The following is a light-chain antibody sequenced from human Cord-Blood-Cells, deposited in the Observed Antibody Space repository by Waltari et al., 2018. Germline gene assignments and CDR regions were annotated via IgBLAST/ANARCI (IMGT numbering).Light chain of an antibody. V-gene: IGLV2-23*01. CDR3: CSYAGSSTWV. CDR1: TSDVGSLNL. Sequence: QCALTHPASASGSPGQSSPISFPGTTSDVGSLNLVPWYQQRPGKAPKLMIYEGSKRPEGVSNRFSGSKSGNTASLTISWLQGEYEADYYCCSYAGSSTWVSGGGSKLTVI. J-gene: IGLJ3*02. CDR2: EGS.